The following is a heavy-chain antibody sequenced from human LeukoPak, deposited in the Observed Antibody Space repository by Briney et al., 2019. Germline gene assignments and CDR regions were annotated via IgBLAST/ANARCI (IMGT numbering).Heavy chain of an antibody. CDR2: IISSSSSI. V-gene: IGHV3-11*01. CDR3: ARDLGRVVVVPAAIDYYGMDV. D-gene: IGHD2-2*01. CDR1: GFTLSRTY. J-gene: IGHJ6*02. Sequence: GGSLRLSCAAPGFTLSRTYISWVPEAPGKGLEWVSYIISSSSSIYYAVSVKGGFTISRDIAKNSQYLQMNSLRAEDTAVYYCARDLGRVVVVPAAIDYYGMDVWGQGTSVTVSS.